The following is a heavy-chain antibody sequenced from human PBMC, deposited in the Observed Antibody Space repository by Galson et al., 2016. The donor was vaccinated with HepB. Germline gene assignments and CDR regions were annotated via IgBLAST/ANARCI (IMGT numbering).Heavy chain of an antibody. J-gene: IGHJ4*02. V-gene: IGHV3-23*01. CDR2: IRGSGGTT. CDR1: GISFSSYA. CDR3: AKAEMTTVTRFEH. D-gene: IGHD4-17*01. Sequence: SLRLSCAASGISFSSYAMSWVRQAPGKGLEWVSAIRGSGGTTYYADSVKGRFTISRDNSKNTLYLQMNSLRVEDTAIYYCAKAEMTTVTRFEHWGQGTPVTVSP.